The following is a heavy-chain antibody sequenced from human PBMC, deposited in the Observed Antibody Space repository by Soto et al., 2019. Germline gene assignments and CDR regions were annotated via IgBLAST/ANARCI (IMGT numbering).Heavy chain of an antibody. CDR1: ASSLNSRHYY. V-gene: IGHV4-30-4*01. CDR3: ARDEGNYYDSSAAFFQH. CDR2: ISYSGST. Sequence: SETLPCTGTPSASSLNSRHYYRTWLRHNPGQALARRGYISYSGSTYYNPSLKSRLTISVDTSKNQFSLRLSSVTAADTAVYYCARDEGNYYDSSAAFFQHWGQGTLVTVSS. J-gene: IGHJ1*01. D-gene: IGHD3-22*01.